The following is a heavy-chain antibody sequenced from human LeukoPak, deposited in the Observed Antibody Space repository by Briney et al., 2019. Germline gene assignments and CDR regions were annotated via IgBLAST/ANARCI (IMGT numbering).Heavy chain of an antibody. CDR2: ISSSSSYI. CDR3: ARDVGGDSSGSRAFDI. CDR1: GFTFSGYS. V-gene: IGHV3-21*01. D-gene: IGHD6-19*01. Sequence: GGSLRLSCAASGFTFSGYSMNWVRQAPGKGLEWVSSISSSSSYIYYADSVKGRFTISRDNAKNSLYLQMNSLRAEDTAVYYCARDVGGDSSGSRAFDIWGQGTMVTVSS. J-gene: IGHJ3*02.